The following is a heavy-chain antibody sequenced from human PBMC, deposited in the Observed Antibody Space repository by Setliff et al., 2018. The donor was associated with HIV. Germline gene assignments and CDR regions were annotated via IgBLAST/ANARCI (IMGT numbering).Heavy chain of an antibody. D-gene: IGHD2-15*01. V-gene: IGHV4-4*02. Sequence: SETLSLTCAASGGSISSDNWWTWVRQPPGKGLEWIGEIYHSEYANYNASLKSRVSMSVDKSKNQFSLKLTSVTAADTAVYYCARGHCSGGTCHSGGGYDTFDFWGQGTMVTVSS. CDR2: IYHSEYA. CDR3: ARGHCSGGTCHSGGGYDTFDF. CDR1: GGSISSDNW. J-gene: IGHJ3*01.